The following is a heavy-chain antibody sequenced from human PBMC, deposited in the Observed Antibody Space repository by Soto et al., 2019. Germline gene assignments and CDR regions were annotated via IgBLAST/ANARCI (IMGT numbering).Heavy chain of an antibody. Sequence: LRLSCTASGFTFGDYAMSWVRQAPGKGLEWVGFIRSKAYGGTTEYAASVKGRFTISRDDSKSIAYLQMNSLKTEDTAVYYCTRDLWDVDTAMVNNYYYYGMDVWGQGTTVTVSS. CDR2: IRSKAYGGTT. D-gene: IGHD5-18*01. V-gene: IGHV3-49*04. CDR3: TRDLWDVDTAMVNNYYYYGMDV. J-gene: IGHJ6*02. CDR1: GFTFGDYA.